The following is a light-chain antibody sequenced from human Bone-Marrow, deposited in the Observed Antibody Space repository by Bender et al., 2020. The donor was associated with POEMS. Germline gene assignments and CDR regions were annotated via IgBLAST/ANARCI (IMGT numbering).Light chain of an antibody. V-gene: IGLV2-8*01. Sequence: QSALTQPPSASGSPGQSVTISCTGTSGDVGAYNYVSWYQQHPGKAPKLLIYEVTKRPSGVPDRFSGSKSDNTASLTVSGLQADDEADYYCTSYAGSNNLGVFGGGTKLTVL. CDR3: TSYAGSNNLGV. CDR2: EVT. J-gene: IGLJ3*02. CDR1: SGDVGAYNY.